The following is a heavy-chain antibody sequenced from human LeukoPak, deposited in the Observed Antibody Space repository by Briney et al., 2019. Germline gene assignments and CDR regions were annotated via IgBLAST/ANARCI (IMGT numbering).Heavy chain of an antibody. D-gene: IGHD5-12*01. J-gene: IGHJ6*02. Sequence: GASVKVSCKASEYTFTSYDINWVRRATGQGLEWMGWMSPNSGNTAYAQKFQGRVTMTRNTSISTAYMELSSLRSEDTAVYYCARDIGYYYGMDVWGQGTTVTVSS. CDR1: EYTFTSYD. CDR3: ARDIGYYYGMDV. V-gene: IGHV1-8*01. CDR2: MSPNSGNT.